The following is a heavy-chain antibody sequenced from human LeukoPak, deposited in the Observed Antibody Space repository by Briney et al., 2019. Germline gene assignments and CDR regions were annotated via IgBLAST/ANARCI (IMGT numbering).Heavy chain of an antibody. CDR3: AKCESAAPGTTPDY. CDR1: GFTFSSYA. D-gene: IGHD6-13*01. V-gene: IGHV3-23*01. Sequence: GGSLRLSSAASGFTFSSYAMTWVRQAPGKRLEWVSSITAGGGSTYYADSVKGRFTISRDNSKSTLYLQMNSLRAEDTAVYYCAKCESAAPGTTPDYWGQGTLVTVSS. CDR2: ITAGGGST. J-gene: IGHJ4*02.